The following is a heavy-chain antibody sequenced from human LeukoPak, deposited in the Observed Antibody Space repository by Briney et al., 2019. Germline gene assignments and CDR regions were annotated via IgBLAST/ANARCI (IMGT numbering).Heavy chain of an antibody. CDR1: GFTFSSYA. V-gene: IGHV3-23*01. J-gene: IGHJ4*02. CDR2: ISGSDGST. Sequence: GGSLRLSCAASGFTFSSYAMSWVRQAPGKGLEWVSGISGSDGSTYYADSVKGRFTISRDNSENTLYLQMNSLRAEDTAVYYCARAGNTRFDYWGQGTLVTVSS. D-gene: IGHD2/OR15-2a*01. CDR3: ARAGNTRFDY.